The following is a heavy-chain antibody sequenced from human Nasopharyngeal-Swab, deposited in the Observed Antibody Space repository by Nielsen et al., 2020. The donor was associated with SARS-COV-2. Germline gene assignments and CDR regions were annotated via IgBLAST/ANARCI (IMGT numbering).Heavy chain of an antibody. CDR2: IYYSGST. Sequence: ETLSLTCTVSGGSISSYYWSWIRQPPGKGLEWIGYIYYSGSTNYNPSLKSRVTISVDTSKNQFSLKLSSVTAADTAVYYCARDNSGIGVTPNGMDVWGQGTTVTVSS. D-gene: IGHD2-21*02. V-gene: IGHV4-59*01. J-gene: IGHJ6*02. CDR3: ARDNSGIGVTPNGMDV. CDR1: GGSISSYY.